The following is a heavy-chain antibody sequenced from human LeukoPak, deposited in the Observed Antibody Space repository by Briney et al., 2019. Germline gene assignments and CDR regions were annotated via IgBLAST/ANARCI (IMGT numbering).Heavy chain of an antibody. CDR1: GFTFDDYA. CDR2: ISWNSGSI. CDR3: AKGLWIGENAGHFDY. V-gene: IGHV3-9*01. Sequence: PGRSLRLSCAASGFTFDDYAMHWVRQAPGKGLEWVSGISWNSGSIGYADSVKGRFTISRDNAKNSLYLQMNSLRAEDTALHYCAKGLWIGENAGHFDYWGQGTLVTVSS. D-gene: IGHD3-10*01. J-gene: IGHJ4*02.